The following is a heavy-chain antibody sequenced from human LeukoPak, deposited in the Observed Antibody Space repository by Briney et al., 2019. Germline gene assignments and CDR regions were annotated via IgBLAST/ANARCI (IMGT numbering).Heavy chain of an antibody. D-gene: IGHD5-18*01. V-gene: IGHV3-15*01. J-gene: IGHJ4*02. CDR1: GFTFNNAW. Sequence: GGSLRLSCAVSGFTFNNAWMNWVRQAPGKGLDWVGRIKSKTDGETTDYAAPVKGRFIISRDDSKNTLYLQMNSLKTEDTAVYYCTTGGYSNGIDYWGQGTLVTVSS. CDR3: TTGGYSNGIDY. CDR2: IKSKTDGETT.